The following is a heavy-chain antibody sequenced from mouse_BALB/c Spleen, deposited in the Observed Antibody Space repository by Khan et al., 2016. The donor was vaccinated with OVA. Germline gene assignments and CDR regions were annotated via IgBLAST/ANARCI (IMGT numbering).Heavy chain of an antibody. Sequence: EVQLQESGPGLVKPSQSLSLTCTVTGYSITSGYGWNWIRQFPGNKLEWMGYISYSGSPNYNPSLKSRISITRDTSKNQFFLQLNSVTTKDTATYYCARTARITYWGQGTTLTVAS. CDR1: GYSITSGYG. J-gene: IGHJ2*01. D-gene: IGHD1-2*01. CDR3: ARTARITY. V-gene: IGHV3-2*02. CDR2: ISYSGSP.